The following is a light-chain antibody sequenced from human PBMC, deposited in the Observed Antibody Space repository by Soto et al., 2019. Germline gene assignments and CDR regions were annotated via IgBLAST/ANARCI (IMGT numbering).Light chain of an antibody. CDR2: EGS. J-gene: IGLJ3*02. Sequence: QSALTQPASVSGSPGQSITISCTGTSRDVGSYNLVSWCQQHPGKAPKLMIYEGSKRPSGVSNRFSGSKSGNTASLTISGLQAEDEADYYCCSYAGSGTWVFGGGTKLTVL. V-gene: IGLV2-23*01. CDR1: SRDVGSYNL. CDR3: CSYAGSGTWV.